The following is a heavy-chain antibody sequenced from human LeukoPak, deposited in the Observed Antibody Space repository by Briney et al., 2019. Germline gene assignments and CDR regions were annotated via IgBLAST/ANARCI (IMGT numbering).Heavy chain of an antibody. V-gene: IGHV4-34*01. J-gene: IGHJ4*02. D-gene: IGHD4-17*01. CDR3: VYGDYELDY. CDR2: INHSGST. Sequence: SETLSLTCAVYGGSFSGYSWTWIRQPPGKGLEWIGEINHSGSTNYNPSLKSRVTISVDTSKNQLSLKLSSVTAADTAVYYCVYGDYELDYWGQGTLVTVSS. CDR1: GGSFSGYS.